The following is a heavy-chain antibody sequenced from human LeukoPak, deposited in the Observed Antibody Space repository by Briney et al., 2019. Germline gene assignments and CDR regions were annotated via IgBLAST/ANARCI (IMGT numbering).Heavy chain of an antibody. CDR2: IYYSGST. D-gene: IGHD1-26*01. CDR1: GGSISSYY. J-gene: IGHJ3*02. Sequence: PSETLSLTCTVSGGSISSYYWSWIRQPPGKGLEWIGYIYYSGSTNYNPSLKSRVTISVDTSKNQFSLKLSSVTAADTAVYYCASTVGAEIAFDIWGQGTMVTVSS. V-gene: IGHV4-59*08. CDR3: ASTVGAEIAFDI.